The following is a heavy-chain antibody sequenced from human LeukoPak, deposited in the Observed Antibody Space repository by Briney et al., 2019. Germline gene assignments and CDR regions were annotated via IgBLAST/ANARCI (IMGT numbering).Heavy chain of an antibody. CDR1: GGSISSSDYN. CDR3: AGVGFGNTPHPIDY. J-gene: IGHJ4*02. CDR2: VYSSGST. D-gene: IGHD4-23*01. V-gene: IGHV4-39*07. Sequence: SETLSLTCTVSGGSISSSDYNWGWIRQPPGKGLEWIGSVYSSGSTYYSPSLKSRVTISVDTSKNQFSLELSSVTAADTAVYYCAGVGFGNTPHPIDYWGQGALVTVSS.